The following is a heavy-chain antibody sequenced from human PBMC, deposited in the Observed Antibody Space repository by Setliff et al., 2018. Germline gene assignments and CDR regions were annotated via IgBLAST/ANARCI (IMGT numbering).Heavy chain of an antibody. V-gene: IGHV1-2*02. CDR2: INPKSGGT. J-gene: IGHJ4*02. D-gene: IGHD3-16*01. CDR3: ARQGDLAFDY. Sequence: ASVKVSCKASGYPFVGYYIYWMRQTPGQGFEWMGWINPKSGGTKYAVKFQGRVTMTRDTSINTIYMELSSLTSDDTAIYYCARQGDLAFDYWGQGTQVTVSS. CDR1: GYPFVGYY.